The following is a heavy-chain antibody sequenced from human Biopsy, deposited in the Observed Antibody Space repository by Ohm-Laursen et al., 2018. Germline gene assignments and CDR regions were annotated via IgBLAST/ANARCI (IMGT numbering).Heavy chain of an antibody. CDR3: ARDYDTSGYYYVS. J-gene: IGHJ5*02. V-gene: IGHV4-39*01. CDR1: GGSISNNNYY. Sequence: GTLSLTCIVSGGSISNNNYYWGWIRQPLGKGLEWIGSIFYRGSTHYKPSLKSRVNISVDTSKNQFSLKLNSVTAADTAVYYCARDYDTSGYYYVSWGQGTLVTVSS. D-gene: IGHD3-22*01. CDR2: IFYRGST.